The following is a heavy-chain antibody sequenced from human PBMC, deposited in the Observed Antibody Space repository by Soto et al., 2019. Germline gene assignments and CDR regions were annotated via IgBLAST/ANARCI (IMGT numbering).Heavy chain of an antibody. V-gene: IGHV1-18*01. D-gene: IGHD5-18*01. Sequence: GASVKVSCKTSGYTFSSYGIVWVRQAPGQGLEWMGWISTYNVDTKYADKFQGRLTMSSDTSTTTALMELRRLRSDDTAVYYCVRGGFAYGYLDYWGQGTLVTVSS. J-gene: IGHJ4*02. CDR2: ISTYNVDT. CDR1: GYTFSSYG. CDR3: VRGGFAYGYLDY.